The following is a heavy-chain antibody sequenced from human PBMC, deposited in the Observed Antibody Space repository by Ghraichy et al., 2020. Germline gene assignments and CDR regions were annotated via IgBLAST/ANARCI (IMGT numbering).Heavy chain of an antibody. CDR3: AKLMAGSQVDY. Sequence: GGSLRLSCAASGFTFSTYAMSWVRQAPGKGLEWVSGISGSGGSTNHVDLVKGGFTISRDNSKNTLYLQMNSLRDEDTSVYYGAKLMAGSQVDYGGQGTRVTVAS. V-gene: IGHV3-23*01. CDR1: GFTFSTYA. D-gene: IGHD5-24*01. CDR2: ISGSGGST. J-gene: IGHJ4*02.